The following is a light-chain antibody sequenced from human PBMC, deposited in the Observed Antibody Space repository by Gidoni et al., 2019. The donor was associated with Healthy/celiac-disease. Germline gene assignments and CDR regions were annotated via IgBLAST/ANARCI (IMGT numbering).Light chain of an antibody. CDR3: QQGYSTPRT. CDR1: QSISSY. CDR2: AAS. Sequence: DIQITQSPSSLSASVGDRVTLTCRASQSISSYLNWYQQKPGKAPKLLIYAASSLQSWVPSRFSGRGSGTDFTLTISSLQPEDFATYYCQQGYSTPRTFGQGTKLEIK. V-gene: IGKV1-39*01. J-gene: IGKJ2*01.